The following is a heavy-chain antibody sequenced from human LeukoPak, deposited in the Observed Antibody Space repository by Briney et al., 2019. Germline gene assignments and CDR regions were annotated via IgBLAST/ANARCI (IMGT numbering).Heavy chain of an antibody. CDR1: GGTFSSYA. V-gene: IGHV1-69*04. CDR3: AREYCSGGSCYRRDYGMDV. CDR2: IIPILGIA. J-gene: IGHJ6*02. D-gene: IGHD2-15*01. Sequence: ASVKVSCKASGGTFSSYAISWVRQAPGQGLEWMGRIIPILGIANYAQKFQGRVTITADKSTSTAYMELSSLRSEDTAVYYCAREYCSGGSCYRRDYGMDVWGQGTTVTVSS.